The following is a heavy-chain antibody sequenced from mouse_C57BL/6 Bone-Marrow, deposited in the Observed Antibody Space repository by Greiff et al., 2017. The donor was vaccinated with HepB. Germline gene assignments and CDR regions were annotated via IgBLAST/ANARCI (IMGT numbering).Heavy chain of an antibody. V-gene: IGHV5-16*01. CDR3: ARDQGLRRGGYAMDY. CDR2: INYDGSST. D-gene: IGHD2-4*01. Sequence: EVKVDESEGGLVQPGSSMKLSCTASGFTFSDYYMAWVRQVPEKGLEWVANINYDGSSTYYLDSLKSRFIISRDNAKNILYLQMSSLKSEDTATYYCARDQGLRRGGYAMDYWGQGTSVTVSS. J-gene: IGHJ4*01. CDR1: GFTFSDYY.